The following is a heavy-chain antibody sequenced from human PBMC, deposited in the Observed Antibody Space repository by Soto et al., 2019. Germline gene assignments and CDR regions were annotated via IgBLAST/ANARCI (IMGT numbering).Heavy chain of an antibody. CDR2: IIPISGTA. CDR1: GGTFSSYA. J-gene: IGHJ6*02. CDR3: ARTQGSSTSLEIYYYYYYGMDV. D-gene: IGHD2-2*01. V-gene: IGHV1-69*01. Sequence: QVQLVQSGAEVKKPGSSVKVSCKASGGTFSSYAISWVRQAPGQGLEWMGGIIPISGTANYAQKFQGRVTITADESTSTVYMEPSNPRSEDTALYYCARTQGSSTSLEIYYYYYYGMDVWGQGTTVTVSS.